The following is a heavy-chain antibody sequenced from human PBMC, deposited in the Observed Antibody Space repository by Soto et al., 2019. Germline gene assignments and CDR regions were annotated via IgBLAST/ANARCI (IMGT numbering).Heavy chain of an antibody. J-gene: IGHJ5*02. Sequence: AVGSLRLSCVGSGFTFGKYWMDWLRQTPGKGLEWVANIKQDGSEKFYVDSVRGRFTISRDNAKNSVYLEMNRLRDEDTGVYYCAREEESVGSPPSGFHPWGQGVQVTV. CDR1: GFTFGKYW. CDR2: IKQDGSEK. V-gene: IGHV3-7*03. CDR3: AREEESVGSPPSGFHP. D-gene: IGHD3-10*01.